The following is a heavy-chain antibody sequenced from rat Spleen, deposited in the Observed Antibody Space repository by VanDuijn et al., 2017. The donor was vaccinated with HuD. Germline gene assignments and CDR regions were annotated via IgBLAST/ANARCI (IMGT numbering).Heavy chain of an antibody. CDR2: ISYSGST. CDR3: ARRRGQVYNNYFDY. CDR1: DYSITSNY. Sequence: EVQLQESGPGLVKPSQSLSLTCSVTDYSITSNYWDWIRKFPGNKMEWIGHISYSGSTNYNPSLKSRISITRHTSKNQFFLQLNSVTTEDTATYYCARRRGQVYNNYFDYWGQGVMVTVSS. V-gene: IGHV3-1*01. D-gene: IGHD1-10*01. J-gene: IGHJ2*01.